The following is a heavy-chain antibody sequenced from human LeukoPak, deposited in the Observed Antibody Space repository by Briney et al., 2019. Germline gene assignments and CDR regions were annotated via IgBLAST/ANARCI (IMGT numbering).Heavy chain of an antibody. CDR2: ISSSSSTI. V-gene: IGHV3-48*01. CDR1: GFTFSSYS. CDR3: ARGSTYYDSSGQVPFDY. J-gene: IGHJ4*02. Sequence: PGGSLGLSCAASGFTFSSYSMNWVRQAPGKGLEWVSYISSSSSTIYYADSVKGRFTISRDNAKNSLYLQMNSLRAEDTVVYYCARGSTYYDSSGQVPFDYWGQGTLVTVSS. D-gene: IGHD3-22*01.